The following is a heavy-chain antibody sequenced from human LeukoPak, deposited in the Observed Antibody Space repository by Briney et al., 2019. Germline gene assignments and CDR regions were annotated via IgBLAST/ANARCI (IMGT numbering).Heavy chain of an antibody. D-gene: IGHD2-15*01. Sequence: GGSLRLSCAASGVTFSSYAMHWVRQAPGKGLEWVAVISYDGSNKYYADSVKGRFTISRDNSKNTLYLQMNSLRAEDTAVYYCARDASVRVVVAATRGGFDPWGQGTLVTVSS. CDR1: GVTFSSYA. V-gene: IGHV3-30-3*01. CDR2: ISYDGSNK. J-gene: IGHJ5*02. CDR3: ARDASVRVVVAATRGGFDP.